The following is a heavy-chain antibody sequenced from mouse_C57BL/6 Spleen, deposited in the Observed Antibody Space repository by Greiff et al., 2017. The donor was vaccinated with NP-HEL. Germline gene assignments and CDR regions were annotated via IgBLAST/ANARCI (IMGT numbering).Heavy chain of an antibody. CDR2: IDPNSGGT. J-gene: IGHJ1*03. Sequence: QVQLKQPGAELVKPGASVKLSCKASGYTFTSYWMHWVKQRPGRGLEWIGRIDPNSGGTKYNEKFKSKATLTVDKPSSTAYMQLSSLTSEDSAVYYCARGHYYGSSYVGYFDVWGTGTTVTVSS. CDR3: ARGHYYGSSYVGYFDV. CDR1: GYTFTSYW. V-gene: IGHV1-72*01. D-gene: IGHD1-1*01.